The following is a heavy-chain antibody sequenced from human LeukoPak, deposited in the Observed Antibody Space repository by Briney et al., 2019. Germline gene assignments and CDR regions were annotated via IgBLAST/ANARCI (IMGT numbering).Heavy chain of an antibody. CDR3: ARGGLGYCSSTICHSFYYYYMDV. D-gene: IGHD2-2*01. J-gene: IGHJ6*03. CDR1: GYTFTSYG. V-gene: IGHV1-18*01. Sequence: ASVKVSCKASGYTFTSYGISWVRQAPGQGLEWMGWSCAYNGNTNYAQKLQGRVTITTDTSTSTAYMELRSLGSDDTAVYYCARGGLGYCSSTICHSFYYYYMDVWGKGTTVTVSS. CDR2: SCAYNGNT.